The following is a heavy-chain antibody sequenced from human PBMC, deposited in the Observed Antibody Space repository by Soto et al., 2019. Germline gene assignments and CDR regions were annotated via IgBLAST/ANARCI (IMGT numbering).Heavy chain of an antibody. V-gene: IGHV2-70*01. Sequence: SGPTLVNPTQTLTLTCTFSGFSLSTSGMCVSWIRQPPGKALEWLALIDWDDDKYYSTSLKTRLTISKDTSKNQVVLTMTNMDPVDTATYYCARSLVLDDYYYYYYGMDVWGQGTTVTVSS. CDR1: GFSLSTSGMC. D-gene: IGHD3-3*02. CDR2: IDWDDDK. CDR3: ARSLVLDDYYYYYYGMDV. J-gene: IGHJ6*02.